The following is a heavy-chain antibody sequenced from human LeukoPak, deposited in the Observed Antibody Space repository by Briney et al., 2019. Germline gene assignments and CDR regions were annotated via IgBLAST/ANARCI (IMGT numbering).Heavy chain of an antibody. CDR3: ARESSEAFDI. V-gene: IGHV3-21*01. CDR1: GFTFGSHS. CDR2: IGSSSSSI. J-gene: IGHJ3*02. Sequence: GGSLRLSCAASGFTFGSHSMNWVRQAPGKGLEWVSSIGSSSSSIYYADSVKGRFTISRDNAKNSLYLQMNSLRAEDTAVYYCARESSEAFDIWGQGTMVTVSS. D-gene: IGHD2-2*01.